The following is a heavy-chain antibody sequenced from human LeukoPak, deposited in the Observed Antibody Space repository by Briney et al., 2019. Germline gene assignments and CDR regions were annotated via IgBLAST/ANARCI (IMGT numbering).Heavy chain of an antibody. D-gene: IGHD4-23*01. J-gene: IGHJ6*03. CDR2: LDSSGST. Sequence: KPSETLSLTCTVSGGSISSRSDYWGWIRQTPGKGLEWIGNLDSSGSTYYNPSLKSRVTISVGTSKNQFSLNLRSVTAADTATYFCSRSHDYGGLYFYYYMDVWGKGTTVTVSS. CDR1: GGSISSRSDY. CDR3: SRSHDYGGLYFYYYMDV. V-gene: IGHV4-39*01.